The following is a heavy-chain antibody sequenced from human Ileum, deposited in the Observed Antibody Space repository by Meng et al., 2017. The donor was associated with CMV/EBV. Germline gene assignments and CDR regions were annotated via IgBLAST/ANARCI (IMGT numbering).Heavy chain of an antibody. CDR1: GGSFCGYY. CDR3: ARGRGDY. J-gene: IGHJ4*02. V-gene: IGHV4-34*01. Sequence: TLSRTCAVSGGSFCGYYWSWIRQATGKRLEWIGEINHSGSTNYNPSLKSRVTISVDTSKNQFSLKLSSVPAADTAVYYCARGRGDYWGQGTLVTVSS. CDR2: INHSGST.